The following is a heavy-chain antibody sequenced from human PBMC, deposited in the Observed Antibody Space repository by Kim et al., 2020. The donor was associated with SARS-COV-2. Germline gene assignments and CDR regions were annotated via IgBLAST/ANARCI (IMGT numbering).Heavy chain of an antibody. D-gene: IGHD2-2*01. CDR3: TREGEYASENFDY. Sequence: GSLRLSCTTSGFTFADYALNWFRQAPGKGLEWVGFIRSESYGGTPDYAASVRGRFTISRDDSKSIAYLQMNSLKTEDTAFYYCTREGEYASENFDYWGQGTLVTVSS. J-gene: IGHJ4*02. CDR2: IRSESYGGTP. V-gene: IGHV3-49*03. CDR1: GFTFADYA.